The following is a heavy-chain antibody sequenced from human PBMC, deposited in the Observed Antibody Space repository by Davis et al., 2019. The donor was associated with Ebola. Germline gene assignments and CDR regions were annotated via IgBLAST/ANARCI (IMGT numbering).Heavy chain of an antibody. J-gene: IGHJ6*02. D-gene: IGHD2-2*01. CDR1: GFSFNSNA. V-gene: IGHV3-7*01. CDR2: IKQDGSEK. CDR3: ATGLPAARVYYYGMDV. Sequence: GESLKISCAASGFSFNSNAMSWVRQAPGKGLEWVANIKQDGSEKYYVDSVKGRFTISRDNAKNSLYLQMNSLRAEDTAVYYCATGLPAARVYYYGMDVWGQGATVTVSS.